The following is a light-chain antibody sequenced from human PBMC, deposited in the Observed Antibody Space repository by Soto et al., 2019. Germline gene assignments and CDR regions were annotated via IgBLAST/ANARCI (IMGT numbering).Light chain of an antibody. V-gene: IGKV1-33*01. CDR3: QQYDNPPFT. CDR1: QDISNY. J-gene: IGKJ3*01. CDR2: DAS. Sequence: DIQMTQSPSSLSASVGDRVTITCPASQDISNYLNWYQQKPGKAPKLLIYDASNFETGVPSRFSGSGSGTDFTFTISSLQPEDIATYYCQQYDNPPFTFGPGTKVDIK.